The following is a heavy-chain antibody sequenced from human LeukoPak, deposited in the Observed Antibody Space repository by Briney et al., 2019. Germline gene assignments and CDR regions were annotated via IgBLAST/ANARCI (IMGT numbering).Heavy chain of an antibody. CDR1: GFTFSRYW. J-gene: IGHJ4*02. V-gene: IGHV3-7*05. CDR3: ATLYRDYFDY. D-gene: IGHD2-8*01. Sequence: GGCLRLSCAASGFTFSRYWMSWVRQAPGKGLEWVANIKEDGSEKYHVDSVKGRFTISRDNAKNSLYLQMNSLRAEDTAVYYCATLYRDYFDYWGQGTLVTVSS. CDR2: IKEDGSEK.